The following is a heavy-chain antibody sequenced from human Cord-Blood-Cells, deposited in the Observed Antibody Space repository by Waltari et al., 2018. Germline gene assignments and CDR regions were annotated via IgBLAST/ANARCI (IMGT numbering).Heavy chain of an antibody. J-gene: IGHJ4*02. Sequence: EVQLVESGGGLVQPGGSLSLSCAASGFTFSSPWMRWVRKAPGKGLEWVDNRKQDGSEKYYVDSVKGRFTISRDNAKNSLYLQMNSLRAEDTAVYYCARGLSPVDYWGQGTLVTVSS. V-gene: IGHV3-7*05. CDR1: GFTFSSPW. CDR2: RKQDGSEK. CDR3: ARGLSPVDY.